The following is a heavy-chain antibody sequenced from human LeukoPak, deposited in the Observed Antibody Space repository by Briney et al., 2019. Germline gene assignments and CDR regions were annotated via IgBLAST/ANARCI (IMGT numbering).Heavy chain of an antibody. V-gene: IGHV3-15*01. CDR1: ELFFPNAW. Sequence: GGSLRLSCAASELFFPNAWMSWVRQAPGKGLEWVDRIKSHADGGTTDYAAPVNGRFTISRDDSKNTLYLQMNSLKTEDTAVYYCTTGTWIQLWLADYWGQGTLVTVSS. D-gene: IGHD5-18*01. J-gene: IGHJ4*02. CDR3: TTGTWIQLWLADY. CDR2: IKSHADGGTT.